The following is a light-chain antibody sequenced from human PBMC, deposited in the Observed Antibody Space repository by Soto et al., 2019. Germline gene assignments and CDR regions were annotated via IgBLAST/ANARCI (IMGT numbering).Light chain of an antibody. Sequence: AIRMTQSPSSLSASTGDRVTITCRASQGISSYLAWYQQKPGKAPKLLIYAASTLQSGVPSRFSGSGSGTDFTLTISCLQSEDFVTYYCQQYYSYPGFTFGPGTKVDIK. CDR2: AAS. CDR1: QGISSY. J-gene: IGKJ3*01. CDR3: QQYYSYPGFT. V-gene: IGKV1-8*01.